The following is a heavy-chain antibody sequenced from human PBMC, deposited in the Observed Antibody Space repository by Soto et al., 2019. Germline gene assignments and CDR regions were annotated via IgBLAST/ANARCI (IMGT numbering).Heavy chain of an antibody. D-gene: IGHD2-2*01. CDR3: ARDGKDIVVVPAPKGNYYGRDV. Sequence: SGRVSCQGSGSPFTHTLMHSVRQAPGQGLEWMGIINPSGGSTSYAQKFQGRVTMTRDTSTSTVYMELSSLRSEDTAVYYCARDGKDIVVVPAPKGNYYGRDVWG. CDR1: GSPFTHTL. J-gene: IGHJ6*02. CDR2: INPSGGST. V-gene: IGHV1-46*01.